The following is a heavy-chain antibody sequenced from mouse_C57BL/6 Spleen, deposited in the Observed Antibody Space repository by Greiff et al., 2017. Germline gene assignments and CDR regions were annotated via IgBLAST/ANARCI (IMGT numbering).Heavy chain of an antibody. J-gene: IGHJ1*03. Sequence: EVQLVESGGGLVKPGGSLKLSCAASGFTFSDYGMHWVRQAPEKGLEWVAYISSGSSTIYYADTVKGRFTISRANAKNTLFLQMTSLRSEDTAMYYCARSNYYGSSYGYFDVWGTGTTVTVSS. CDR1: GFTFSDYG. D-gene: IGHD1-1*01. CDR3: ARSNYYGSSYGYFDV. CDR2: ISSGSSTI. V-gene: IGHV5-17*01.